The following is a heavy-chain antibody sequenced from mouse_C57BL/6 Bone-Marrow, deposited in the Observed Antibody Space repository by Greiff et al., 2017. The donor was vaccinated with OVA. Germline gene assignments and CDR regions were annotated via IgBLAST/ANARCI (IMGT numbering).Heavy chain of an antibody. CDR1: GYAFSSSW. D-gene: IGHD1-1*01. CDR3: ARAGYYGSSRYFDV. CDR2: IYPGDGDT. Sequence: QVQLQQSGPELVKPGASVKISCKASGYAFSSSWMNWVKQRPGKGLEWIGRIYPGDGDTNYNGKFKGKATLTADKSSSTAYMQLSSLTSEDSAVYLCARAGYYGSSRYFDVWGTGTTVTVSS. V-gene: IGHV1-82*01. J-gene: IGHJ1*03.